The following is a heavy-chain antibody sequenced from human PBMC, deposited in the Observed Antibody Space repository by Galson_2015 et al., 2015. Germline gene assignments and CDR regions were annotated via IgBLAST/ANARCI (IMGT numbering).Heavy chain of an antibody. J-gene: IGHJ6*02. CDR3: ARGLGYDILTGYSPYYYYGMDV. D-gene: IGHD3-9*01. Sequence: SLRLSCAASGFTFSSYAMHWVCQAPGKGLEWVAVISYDGSNKYYADSVKGRFTISRDNSKNTLYLQMNSLRAEDTAVYYCARGLGYDILTGYSPYYYYGMDVWGQGTTVTVSS. CDR1: GFTFSSYA. CDR2: ISYDGSNK. V-gene: IGHV3-30-3*01.